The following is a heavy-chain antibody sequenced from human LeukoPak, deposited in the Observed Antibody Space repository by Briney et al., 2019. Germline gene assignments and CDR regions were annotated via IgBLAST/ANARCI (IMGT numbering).Heavy chain of an antibody. CDR2: ISAYNGNT. D-gene: IGHD2-15*01. V-gene: IGHV1-18*01. CDR3: ARDGLGYCSGGSCLTTSYYFDY. J-gene: IGHJ4*02. CDR1: GYTFTSYG. Sequence: ASVKVSCTASGYTFTSYGISWLRQAPGQGLEWMGWISAYNGNTNYAQKLPGRVTMPTDTSTSTAYMELRSLRSDDTAEYYCARDGLGYCSGGSCLTTSYYFDYWGQGTLVTVSS.